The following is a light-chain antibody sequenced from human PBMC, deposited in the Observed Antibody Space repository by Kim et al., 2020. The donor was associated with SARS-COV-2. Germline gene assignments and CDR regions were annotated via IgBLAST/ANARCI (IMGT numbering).Light chain of an antibody. J-gene: IGKJ4*01. CDR2: GAS. V-gene: IGKV3-15*01. Sequence: EIVMTQSPAPLSVSPGERATLSCRASQSVGSNLAWYQQKPGQAPRLLIYGASTRATGIPARFSGSGSGTEFTLTIRSLQSEDFAVYYCHQNNNWPLTFGGGTKVDIK. CDR3: HQNNNWPLT. CDR1: QSVGSN.